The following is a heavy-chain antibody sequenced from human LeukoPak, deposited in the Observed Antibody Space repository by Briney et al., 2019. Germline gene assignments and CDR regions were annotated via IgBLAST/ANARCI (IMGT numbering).Heavy chain of an antibody. V-gene: IGHV4-59*12. CDR1: GGSISNNY. CDR2: IYYTGTT. D-gene: IGHD3-10*01. CDR3: GGRKVGVREIGYYYYGMDV. J-gene: IGHJ6*02. Sequence: SETLSLTCTVSGGSISNNYWSWVRQPPGKGLEWIGYIYYTGTTNYNPSLKSRVTISVDTSKNQFSLKLSSVTAADTAVYYCGGRKVGVREIGYYYYGMDVWGQGTTVTVSS.